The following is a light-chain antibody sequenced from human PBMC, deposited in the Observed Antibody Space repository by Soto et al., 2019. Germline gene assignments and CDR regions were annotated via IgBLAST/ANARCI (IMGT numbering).Light chain of an antibody. CDR3: QQYVSSPRT. CDR2: GAS. Sequence: EIVLTQSPGTLSLSPGERATLSCRASQSVTSSYLAWFQQKPGQAPRLLIYGASNRATGIPDRFSGSGSGTDFTLTISRLAPEDFAVYYCQQYVSSPRTFGQGNKVEIK. J-gene: IGKJ1*01. CDR1: QSVTSSY. V-gene: IGKV3-20*01.